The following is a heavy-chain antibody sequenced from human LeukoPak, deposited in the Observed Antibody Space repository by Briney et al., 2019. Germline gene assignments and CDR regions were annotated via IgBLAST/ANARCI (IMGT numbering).Heavy chain of an antibody. V-gene: IGHV1-18*01. J-gene: IGHJ4*02. CDR2: ISIGDGRT. D-gene: IGHD2-15*01. Sequence: GASVKVSCKTSGYTFNNFGITWVRQAPGQGPEWIGWISIGDGRTHYGRKFQDRVSMTREMSSNTAFLELNSLRSDDTAVYFCSRSYYSSSWYYFDHWGQGTLVTVSS. CDR3: SRSYYSSSWYYFDH. CDR1: GYTFNNFG.